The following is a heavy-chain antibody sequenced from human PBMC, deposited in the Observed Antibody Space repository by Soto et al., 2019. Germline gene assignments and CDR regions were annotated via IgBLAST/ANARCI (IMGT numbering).Heavy chain of an antibody. J-gene: IGHJ4*02. Sequence: EVQLLESGGGLIQPGGSLRLSCEASGFTFSNYGMTWVRLAPGKGLEWVSTLSGSGGRTFYADPVKGRFTISRDNSKNTLYLKMNSLRAEDTAVYYCEKEMIASTLADFFDYWGQGTLVTVSS. CDR3: EKEMIASTLADFFDY. CDR1: GFTFSNYG. CDR2: LSGSGGRT. V-gene: IGHV3-23*01. D-gene: IGHD2-21*01.